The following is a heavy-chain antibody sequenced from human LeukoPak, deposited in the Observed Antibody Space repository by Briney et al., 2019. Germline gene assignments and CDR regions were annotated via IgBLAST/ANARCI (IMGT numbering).Heavy chain of an antibody. V-gene: IGHV4-39*01. CDR3: ARQIAAAGTDWFDP. D-gene: IGHD6-13*01. Sequence: SETPSLTCTVSGGSISSSRYYWGWIRQPPGKGLEWIGSIYYSGSTYYNPSLKSRVTISVDTSKNQFSLKLSSVTAADTAVYYCARQIAAAGTDWFDPWGQGTLVTVSS. J-gene: IGHJ5*02. CDR1: GGSISSSRYY. CDR2: IYYSGST.